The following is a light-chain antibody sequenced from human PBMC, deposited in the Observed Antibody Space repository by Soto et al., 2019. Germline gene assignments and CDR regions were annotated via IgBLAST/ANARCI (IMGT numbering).Light chain of an antibody. V-gene: IGLV2-8*01. CDR2: EVS. J-gene: IGLJ1*01. CDR1: SSDVGGYNY. CDR3: SSYAGSNNFYV. Sequence: QSVLTQPPSASGSPGQSVTISCTGTSSDVGGYNYVSWYQQHPGKAPKLMIYEVSKRPSGVPGRFPGSKSGNTASLTVSGLQAEDEADYYRSSYAGSNNFYVFGTGTKVTVL.